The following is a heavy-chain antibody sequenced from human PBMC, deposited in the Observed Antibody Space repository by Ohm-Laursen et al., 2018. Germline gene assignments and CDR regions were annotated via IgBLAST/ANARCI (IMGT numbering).Heavy chain of an antibody. CDR1: GGTFSSYG. Sequence: SSVKVSCNASGGTFSSYGINWVRQAPGQGLEWMGGIIPIFGTTKYAQKFQGRVTITADESTSTAYMELSSLRSEDTAVYYCARDVVPTTLTLGVDGDDAFDVWGQGTMVTVSS. V-gene: IGHV1-69*01. D-gene: IGHD2-2*01. J-gene: IGHJ3*01. CDR3: ARDVVPTTLTLGVDGDDAFDV. CDR2: IIPIFGTT.